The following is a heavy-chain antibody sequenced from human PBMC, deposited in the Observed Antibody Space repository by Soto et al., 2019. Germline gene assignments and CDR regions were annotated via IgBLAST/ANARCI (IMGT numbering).Heavy chain of an antibody. D-gene: IGHD6-19*01. J-gene: IGHJ5*02. CDR3: AKEQWLEGGYWFDP. CDR2: INTDGGST. Sequence: PGGSLRLSCAASGFTFSSYLLHWVRQAPGKGLVWVSGINTDGGSTDYADSVKGRFIISRDNAKNTLYLQMNSLRAEGTGVCFCAKEQWLEGGYWFDPWGQGALVTVSS. V-gene: IGHV3-74*01. CDR1: GFTFSSYL.